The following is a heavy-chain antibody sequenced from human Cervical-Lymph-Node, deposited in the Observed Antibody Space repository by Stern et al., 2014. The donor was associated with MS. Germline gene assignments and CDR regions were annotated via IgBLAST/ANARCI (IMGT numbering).Heavy chain of an antibody. D-gene: IGHD1-26*01. V-gene: IGHV4-61*02. CDR1: GASISSGTSY. CDR2: LHASGAT. CDR3: ARGHWELLGNNYFDS. J-gene: IGHJ4*02. Sequence: DQLVESGPGLVKPSQTLSLTCTVSGASISSGTSYWSWIRQPAGGGLEWIGRLHASGATYYNPSPQSPVTISGDTSKNPFPLNLTPVTAADTAVYYCARGHWELLGNNYFDSWGQGTLVTVSS.